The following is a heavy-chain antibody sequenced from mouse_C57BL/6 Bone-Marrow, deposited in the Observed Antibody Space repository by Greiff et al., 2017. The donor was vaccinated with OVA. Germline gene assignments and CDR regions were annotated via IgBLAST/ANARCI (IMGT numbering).Heavy chain of an antibody. CDR2: ISDGGSYT. V-gene: IGHV5-4*03. CDR3: ARSYYGSSYVGY. D-gene: IGHD1-1*01. J-gene: IGHJ2*01. CDR1: GFTFSSYA. Sequence: EVKVEESGGGLVKPGGSLKLSCAASGFTFSSYAMSWVRQTPEKRLEWVATISDGGSYTYYPDNVKGRFTISRDNAKNNLYLQMSHLKSEDTAMYYCARSYYGSSYVGYWGQGTTLTVSS.